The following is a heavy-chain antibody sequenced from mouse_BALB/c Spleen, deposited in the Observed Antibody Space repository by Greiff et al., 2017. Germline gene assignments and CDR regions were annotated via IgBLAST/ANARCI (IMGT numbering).Heavy chain of an antibody. J-gene: IGHJ4*01. Sequence: QVQLKESGPGLVQPSQSLSITCTVSGFSLTSYGVHWVRQSPGKGLEWLGVIWSGGSTDYNAAFISRLSISKDNSKSQVFFKMNSLQANDTAIYYCASPIYYDYDGAMDYWGQGTSVTVSS. CDR3: ASPIYYDYDGAMDY. CDR2: IWSGGST. V-gene: IGHV2-2*02. CDR1: GFSLTSYG. D-gene: IGHD2-4*01.